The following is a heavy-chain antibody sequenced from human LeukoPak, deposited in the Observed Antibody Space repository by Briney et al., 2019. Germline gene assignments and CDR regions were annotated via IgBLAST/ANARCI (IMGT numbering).Heavy chain of an antibody. V-gene: IGHV4-59*01. Sequence: SETLSLTCTVSGYSITSYHWSWIRQPPGQGPEWMGFIHYTSTTNYSPSLRSRVTISVDTSKNQFSLKLSSVTAADTAVYYCARDTGRDGGFVYWGQGTLVTVPS. D-gene: IGHD1-1*01. CDR1: GYSITSYH. CDR2: IHYTSTT. CDR3: ARDTGRDGGFVY. J-gene: IGHJ4*02.